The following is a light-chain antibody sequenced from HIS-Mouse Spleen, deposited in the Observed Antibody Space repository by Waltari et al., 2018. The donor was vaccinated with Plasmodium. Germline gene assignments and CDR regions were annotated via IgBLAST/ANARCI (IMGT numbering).Light chain of an antibody. J-gene: IGKJ1*01. CDR2: DAS. CDR1: QSVSRY. CDR3: QQRRNWPPT. V-gene: IGKV3-11*01. Sequence: EIVLTHSPATLSLSPGERSTLSCRASQSVSRYLAEYQKKPGQPPRLLIYDASNRATGIPARFSGSGSGTDFTLTISSLEPEDFAVYYCQQRRNWPPTFGQGTKVEIK.